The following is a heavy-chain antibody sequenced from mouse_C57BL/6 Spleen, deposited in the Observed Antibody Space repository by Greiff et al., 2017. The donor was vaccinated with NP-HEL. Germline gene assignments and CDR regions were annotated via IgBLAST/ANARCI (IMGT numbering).Heavy chain of an antibody. CDR1: GYAFSSSW. Sequence: QVQLQQSGPELVKPGASVKISCKASGYAFSSSWMTWVTQRPGKGLEWIGRIYPGDGDTNYNGKFTGKATLTADKSSSTAYMQLSSLTSEDSAVYFCAREHYGSRPFDYWGQGTTRTVSS. CDR3: AREHYGSRPFDY. J-gene: IGHJ2*01. V-gene: IGHV1-82*01. D-gene: IGHD1-1*01. CDR2: IYPGDGDT.